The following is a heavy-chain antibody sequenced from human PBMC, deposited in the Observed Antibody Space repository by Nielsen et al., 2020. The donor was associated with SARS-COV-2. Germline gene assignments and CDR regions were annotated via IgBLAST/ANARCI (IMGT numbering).Heavy chain of an antibody. D-gene: IGHD6-13*01. CDR1: GGSISSSSYY. CDR3: ARLRPVIAAAGTMDYYMDV. J-gene: IGHJ6*03. CDR2: IYYSGST. Sequence: ETLSLTCAVSGGSISSSSYYWGWIRQPPGKGLEWIGSIYYSGSTYYNPSLKSRVTISVDTSKNQFSLKLSSVTAADTAVYYCARLRPVIAAAGTMDYYMDVWGKGTTVTVSS. V-gene: IGHV4-39*01.